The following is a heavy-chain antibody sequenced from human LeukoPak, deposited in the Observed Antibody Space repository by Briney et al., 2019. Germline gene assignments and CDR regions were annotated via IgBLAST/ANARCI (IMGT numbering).Heavy chain of an antibody. CDR2: ISSGGSYI. J-gene: IGHJ3*02. D-gene: IGHD3-16*02. Sequence: GGSLRLSCAGSGFTFSTYSMNWARQAPGKGLEWVSSISSGGSYIYYADSVKGRFTISRDNAKNSLYLQMNSLRAEDTAVYYCARDLDDYVWGSYRGPDAFDIWGQGTMVTVSS. CDR3: ARDLDDYVWGSYRGPDAFDI. V-gene: IGHV3-21*01. CDR1: GFTFSTYS.